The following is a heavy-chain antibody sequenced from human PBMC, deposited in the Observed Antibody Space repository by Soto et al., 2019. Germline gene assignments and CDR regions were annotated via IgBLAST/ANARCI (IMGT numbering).Heavy chain of an antibody. V-gene: IGHV3-48*01. CDR2: ISSGSLTI. CDR3: ARDHYGDSGYFDS. J-gene: IGHJ4*02. D-gene: IGHD4-17*01. CDR1: GFTFSTYS. Sequence: PGGSLRLSCAASGFTFSTYSMNWVRQAPGKGLEWVSYISSGSLTIYYADSLKGRFTISRDNAKNSLYLQMNSLRAEDTAVYYCARDHYGDSGYFDSWGQGTLVTSPQ.